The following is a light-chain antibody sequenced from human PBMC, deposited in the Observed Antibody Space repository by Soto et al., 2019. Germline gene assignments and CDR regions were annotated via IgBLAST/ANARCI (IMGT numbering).Light chain of an antibody. J-gene: IGKJ2*01. CDR1: QSLVSSDGNTF. Sequence: DVVMTQSPLSLPVALGQPASISCRSSQSLVSSDGNTFLIWFQQRPGQSPRRLIYKVSNRVSGVPDRFSGSWSGTDFTLKISRVEAEDVGLYYCMQGTHWPRTFGQGTKLEIK. V-gene: IGKV2-30*01. CDR3: MQGTHWPRT. CDR2: KVS.